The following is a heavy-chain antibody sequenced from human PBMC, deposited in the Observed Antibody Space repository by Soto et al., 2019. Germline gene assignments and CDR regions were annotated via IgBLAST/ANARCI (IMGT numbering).Heavy chain of an antibody. CDR3: ARGDVNWFDP. CDR1: EYSFIGYY. CDR2: INPKSGVT. D-gene: IGHD2-21*02. Sequence: ASVKVSCKASEYSFIGYYMHWVRQAPGQGLEWMGWINPKSGVTNYAQKFQGRVTMTRDTSITTAYMELSSLRSDDTAVYYCARGDVNWFDPWGQGTLVTVSS. J-gene: IGHJ5*02. V-gene: IGHV1-2*02.